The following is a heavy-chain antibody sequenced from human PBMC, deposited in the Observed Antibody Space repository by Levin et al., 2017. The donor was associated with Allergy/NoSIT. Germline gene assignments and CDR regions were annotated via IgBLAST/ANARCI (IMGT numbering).Heavy chain of an antibody. Sequence: GGSLRLSCVASGFTFDDYAMHWVRQAPGKGLEWVSIINWNSGTIAYADSVKGRFPVSRDNAKNSLYLQMNSLRAEDTALYYCARDVYLGQWPPQYTMDVWGQGTTVTVS. CDR1: GFTFDDYA. V-gene: IGHV3-9*01. CDR3: ARDVYLGQWPPQYTMDV. CDR2: INWNSGTI. J-gene: IGHJ6*02. D-gene: IGHD6-19*01.